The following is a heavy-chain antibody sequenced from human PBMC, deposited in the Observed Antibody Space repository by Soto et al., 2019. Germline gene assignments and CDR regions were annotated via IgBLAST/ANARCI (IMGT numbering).Heavy chain of an antibody. CDR2: INSDGSST. Sequence: GGSLRLSCAASGFTFSSYWMHWVRQAPGKGLVWVSRINSDGSSTSYADSVKGRFTISRDNAKNTLYLQMNSLRAEDTAVYYCAREKIAVAGKNWFDPWGQGTLVTVSS. D-gene: IGHD6-19*01. V-gene: IGHV3-74*01. J-gene: IGHJ5*02. CDR1: GFTFSSYW. CDR3: AREKIAVAGKNWFDP.